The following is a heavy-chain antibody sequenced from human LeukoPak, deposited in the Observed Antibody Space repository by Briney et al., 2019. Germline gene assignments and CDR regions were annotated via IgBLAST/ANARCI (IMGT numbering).Heavy chain of an antibody. CDR1: AFALSTYG. J-gene: IGHJ5*02. V-gene: IGHV3-23*01. D-gene: IGHD4/OR15-4a*01. CDR2: IRIGGAGT. Sequence: PGGSLRLSCAASAFALSTYGMSWVRQAPAKGLEWVSSIRIGGAGTFYADSVKGRFTISRANSENTLHLQMNNLRVEDTARYRCAGCMVLRQGWCNWFDPWGQGTLVTVP. CDR3: AGCMVLRQGWCNWFDP.